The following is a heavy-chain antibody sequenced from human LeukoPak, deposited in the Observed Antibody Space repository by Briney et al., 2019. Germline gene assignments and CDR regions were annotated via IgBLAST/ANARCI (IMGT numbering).Heavy chain of an antibody. V-gene: IGHV3-20*04. CDR1: GFAFDEHG. CDR2: INWSGGST. J-gene: IGHJ4*02. Sequence: GGSLSLSCTVSGFAFDEHGMSWVRQVAGKGREWVSGINWSGGSTGYADPLRGRFTISRDNAKNSLYLQMDSLRAEDTALYYCARAPITSPFYFDYWGQGTLVTVSS. CDR3: ARAPITSPFYFDY. D-gene: IGHD2-2*01.